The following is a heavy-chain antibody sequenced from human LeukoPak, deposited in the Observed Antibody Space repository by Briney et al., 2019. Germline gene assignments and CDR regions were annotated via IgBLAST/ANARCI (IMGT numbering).Heavy chain of an antibody. V-gene: IGHV3-30*18. CDR2: ISYDGSNK. CDR3: AKDAADIVVVPAALPAWYFDL. D-gene: IGHD2-2*01. Sequence: GGSLRLSCAASGFTFSDYYMHWVRQAPGKGLEWVAVISYDGSNKYYADSVKGRFTISRDNSKNTLYLQMNSLRAEDTAVYYCAKDAADIVVVPAALPAWYFDLWGRGTLVTVSS. CDR1: GFTFSDYY. J-gene: IGHJ2*01.